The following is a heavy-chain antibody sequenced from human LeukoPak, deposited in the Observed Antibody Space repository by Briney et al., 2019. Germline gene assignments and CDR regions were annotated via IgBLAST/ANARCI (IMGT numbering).Heavy chain of an antibody. CDR1: SGVSGGSITSNSYY. CDR2: MYSTGST. Sequence: PSQTLSLTCTVSGVSGGSITSNSYYWSWIRQPAGKGLEWIGRMYSTGSTIYNPSLKSRVSISVDRSKNQFSLKLTSVSAADTAVYYCVTSLTGGPKYDYWGQGTLVTVSS. J-gene: IGHJ4*02. D-gene: IGHD1-14*01. CDR3: VTSLTGGPKYDY. V-gene: IGHV4-61*02.